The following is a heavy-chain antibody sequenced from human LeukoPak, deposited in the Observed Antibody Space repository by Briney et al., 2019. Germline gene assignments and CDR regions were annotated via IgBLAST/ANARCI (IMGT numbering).Heavy chain of an antibody. D-gene: IGHD3-10*01. Sequence: PGGSLRLSCAASGVSFSTYWMSWVRQAPGKGLGCGTNIKDDRSDNYYADSLRGRFTISRDNVKNSLYLQINSPRAEDTAVYYCGRDSFEADIDYWGQGTLVTVSS. J-gene: IGHJ4*02. V-gene: IGHV3-7*01. CDR1: GVSFSTYW. CDR2: IKDDRSDN. CDR3: GRDSFEADIDY.